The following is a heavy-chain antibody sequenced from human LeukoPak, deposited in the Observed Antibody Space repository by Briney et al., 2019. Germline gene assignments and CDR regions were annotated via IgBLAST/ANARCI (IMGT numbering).Heavy chain of an antibody. V-gene: IGHV4-59*11. CDR1: GGSISGHY. Sequence: SETLSLTCTVSGGSISGHYWSWIRQPPGKGLECIGDIYYSGSTNYNPSLKSRVTISVDTSKNQFSLKLSSVTAADTAVYYCARDNHYYFDYWGQGTLVTVSS. CDR3: ARDNHYYFDY. J-gene: IGHJ4*02. CDR2: IYYSGST.